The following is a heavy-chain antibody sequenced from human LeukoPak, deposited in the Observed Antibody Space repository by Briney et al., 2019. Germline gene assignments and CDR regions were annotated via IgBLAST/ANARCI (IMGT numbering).Heavy chain of an antibody. CDR1: GYSISSGYY. J-gene: IGHJ6*02. V-gene: IGHV4-38-2*02. D-gene: IGHD6-13*01. CDR3: AMDSSSWYYGMDV. CDR2: IYHSGST. Sequence: SETLSLTCTVSGYSISSGYYWGWIRQPPGKELEWIGSIYHSGSTYYNPSLKSRVTISVDTSKNQFSLKLSSVTAADTAVYYCAMDSSSWYYGMDVWGQGTTVTVSS.